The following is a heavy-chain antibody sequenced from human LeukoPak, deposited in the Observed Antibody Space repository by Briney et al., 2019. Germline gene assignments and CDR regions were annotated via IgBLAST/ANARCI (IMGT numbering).Heavy chain of an antibody. D-gene: IGHD3-10*01. V-gene: IGHV4-59*12. Sequence: PSETLSLTCTVSGGSISGYYWSWIRQPPGKGLEWIGYIYYSGSTSYNPSLKSRVTISVDTSKNQFSLKLSSVTAADTAVYYCARRRVRGVIGYWGQGTLVTVSS. CDR2: IYYSGST. CDR3: ARRRVRGVIGY. CDR1: GGSISGYY. J-gene: IGHJ4*02.